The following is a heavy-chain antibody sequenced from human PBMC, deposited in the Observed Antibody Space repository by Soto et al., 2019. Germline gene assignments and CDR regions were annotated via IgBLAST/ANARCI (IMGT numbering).Heavy chain of an antibody. CDR1: GGSISSSSYY. CDR2: IYYSGST. D-gene: IGHD5-18*01. J-gene: IGHJ6*02. V-gene: IGHV4-39*01. Sequence: XATLLLTCTVSGGSISSSSYYWGWIRQPPGKGLEWIGSIYYSGSTYYNPSLKSRVTISVDTSKNQFSLKLSSVTAADTAVYYCADSRGYSYAGDYYYGMDVWGQGNTVTVS. CDR3: ADSRGYSYAGDYYYGMDV.